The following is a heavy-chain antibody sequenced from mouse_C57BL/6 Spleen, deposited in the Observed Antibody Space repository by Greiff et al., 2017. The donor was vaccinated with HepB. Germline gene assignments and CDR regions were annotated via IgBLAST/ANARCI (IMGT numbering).Heavy chain of an antibody. V-gene: IGHV3-6*01. J-gene: IGHJ2*01. CDR1: GYSITSGYY. CDR2: ISYDGSN. Sequence: DVQLQESGPGLVKPSQSLSLTCSVTGYSITSGYYWNWIRQFPGNKLEWMGYISYDGSNNYNPSLKNRISITRDTSKNQFFLKLNSVTTEDTATYYCARGDGYYLPFDYWGQSTTLTVSS. CDR3: ARGDGYYLPFDY. D-gene: IGHD2-3*01.